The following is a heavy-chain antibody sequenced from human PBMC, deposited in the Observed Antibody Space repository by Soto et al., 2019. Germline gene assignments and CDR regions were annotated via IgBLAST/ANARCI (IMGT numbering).Heavy chain of an antibody. Sequence: ETLSLTCTFSCCSISDYYWSWIRQPPGKGLEWIGSAYYSGNTHYNPSLMSRVTISLDTSNSQFSLKLRSVTAADTAVYYCARGPLVNIVTTTSYWFFDLWGRGTQVTVSS. J-gene: IGHJ2*01. D-gene: IGHD5-12*01. CDR3: ARGPLVNIVTTTSYWFFDL. CDR2: AYYSGNT. V-gene: IGHV4-59*01. CDR1: CCSISDYY.